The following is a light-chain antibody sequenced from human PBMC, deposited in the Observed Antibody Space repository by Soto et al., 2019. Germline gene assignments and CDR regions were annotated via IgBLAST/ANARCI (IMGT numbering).Light chain of an antibody. V-gene: IGKV1-6*01. CDR3: LHDYNYPYT. CDR2: AAC. Sequence: AIQITQSPSSLSASVGNRVTITCLASKGIRYDLGWYQQYPGKAPNLQFYAACRFHRGVPSRFSGSPPGTHFTLTIRSLQPEAFATYFCLHDYNYPYTFGQGTRLEIK. J-gene: IGKJ5*01. CDR1: KGIRYD.